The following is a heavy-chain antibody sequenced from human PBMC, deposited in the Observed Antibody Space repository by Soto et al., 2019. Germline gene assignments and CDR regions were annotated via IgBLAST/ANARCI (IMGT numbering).Heavy chain of an antibody. CDR2: ISAYNGNT. D-gene: IGHD6-13*01. V-gene: IGHV1-18*01. J-gene: IGHJ6*02. CDR1: GYTFTSYG. CDR3: ARVGAIAAAGNYYYGMDV. Sequence: ASVKVSCKASGYTFTSYGISWVRQAPGQGLEWMGWISAYNGNTNYAQKLQGRVTMTTDTSTSTAYMELRSLRSDDTAVYYCARVGAIAAAGNYYYGMDVWGQGTTVTVSS.